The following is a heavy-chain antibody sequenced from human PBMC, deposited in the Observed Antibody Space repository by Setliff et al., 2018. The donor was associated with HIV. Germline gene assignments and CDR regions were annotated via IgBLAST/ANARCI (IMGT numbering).Heavy chain of an antibody. CDR2: VCQRGGI. CDR3: VRNYEWALGT. Sequence: PSETLSLTCAVSGDSINTPHCWSWVRQSLVKGLEWIGEVCQRGGINYNPFLWSRASISMDKPRNYFSLEMASMTAADTAVYFCVRNYEWALGTWGQGLLVTVSS. CDR1: GDSINTPHC. J-gene: IGHJ5*02. D-gene: IGHD3-3*01. V-gene: IGHV4-4*02.